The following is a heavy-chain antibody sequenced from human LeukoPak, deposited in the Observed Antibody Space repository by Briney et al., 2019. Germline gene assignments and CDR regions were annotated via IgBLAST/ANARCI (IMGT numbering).Heavy chain of an antibody. J-gene: IGHJ4*02. D-gene: IGHD3-22*01. CDR1: GGSISSSSYY. V-gene: IGHV4-39*01. CDR2: IYYSGST. Sequence: KASGTLSLTCTVSGGSISSSSYYWGWIRQPPGKGLEWIGSIYYSGSTYYNPSLTRRVTISVDTSKNQFSLKLSSVTAADTAVYYCASSGGYDSSGYYLFPFDYWGQGTLVTVSS. CDR3: ASSGGYDSSGYYLFPFDY.